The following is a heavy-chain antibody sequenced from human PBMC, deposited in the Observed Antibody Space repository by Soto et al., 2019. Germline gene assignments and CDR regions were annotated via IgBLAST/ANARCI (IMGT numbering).Heavy chain of an antibody. CDR1: GGSFSGYY. V-gene: IGHV4-34*01. J-gene: IGHJ6*02. CDR3: GRGRDYYYYYGMDV. Sequence: PSETLSLTCAVYGGSFSGYYWSWIRQPPGKGLEWIGEINHSGSTNYNPSLKSRVTISADTSKNQFSLKLSSVTAADTAVYYCGRGRDYYYYYGMDVWGQGTTVTVSS. CDR2: INHSGST.